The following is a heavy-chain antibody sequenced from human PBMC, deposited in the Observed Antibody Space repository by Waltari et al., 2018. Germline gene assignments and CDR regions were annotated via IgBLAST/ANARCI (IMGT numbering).Heavy chain of an antibody. J-gene: IGHJ5*02. CDR1: GGSISSNY. CDR2: ISGSGGST. CDR3: AREGLRGSMYNRFDV. V-gene: IGHV4-4*07. Sequence: QLQLQESGPGLVKPSETLSLTCAVSGGSISSNYWSWIRQPPGKGLEWIGRISGSGGSTDYNPSLKSLVTSSTDTSKNQFSLKLSSVTAADTAVYYCAREGLRGSMYNRFDVWGPGVLVTVSS. D-gene: IGHD2-15*01.